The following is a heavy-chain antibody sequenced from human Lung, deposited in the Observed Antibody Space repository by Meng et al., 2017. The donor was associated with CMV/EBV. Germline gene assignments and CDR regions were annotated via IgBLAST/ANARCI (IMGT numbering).Heavy chain of an antibody. Sequence: SVKVSXKASGYPFTIYYMHWVRQAPGQGLEWMGIINPSAGGTSYAQKFRGRLTMTRDTSTSTVYMELSSLRSEDTAVYYCARDRGYANSWYEADYWGQGTLVTFSS. CDR3: ARDRGYANSWYEADY. V-gene: IGHV1-46*01. J-gene: IGHJ4*02. CDR1: GYPFTIYY. D-gene: IGHD6-13*01. CDR2: INPSAGGT.